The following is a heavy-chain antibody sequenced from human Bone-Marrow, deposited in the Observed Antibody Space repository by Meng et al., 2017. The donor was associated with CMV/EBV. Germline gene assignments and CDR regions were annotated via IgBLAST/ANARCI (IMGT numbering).Heavy chain of an antibody. Sequence: GSLRLSCTVSGGSISNYYWGWIRQPPGKGLEWIGYIYYSGSTNYNPSLKSRVTISVHTSKIQFSLKLSSVTAADTAVYYCARGGGDGAYYVDYWGQGTLVTVSS. CDR3: ARGGGDGAYYVDY. CDR1: GGSISNYY. D-gene: IGHD3-16*01. J-gene: IGHJ4*02. V-gene: IGHV4-59*01. CDR2: IYYSGST.